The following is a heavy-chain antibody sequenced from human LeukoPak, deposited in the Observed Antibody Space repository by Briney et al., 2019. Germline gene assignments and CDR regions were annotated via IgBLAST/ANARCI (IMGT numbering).Heavy chain of an antibody. CDR3: ARVDSGYSGYGPFLN. V-gene: IGHV3-21*01. CDR1: GITLSSYS. CDR2: ISSSSSYI. Sequence: GGSLRLSCAASGITLSSYSMNWVRQAPGKGLEWVSSISSSSSYIYYADSVKGRFTISRDNAKNSLYLQMNSLRAEDTAVYYCARVDSGYSGYGPFLNWGQGTLVTVSS. J-gene: IGHJ4*02. D-gene: IGHD5-12*01.